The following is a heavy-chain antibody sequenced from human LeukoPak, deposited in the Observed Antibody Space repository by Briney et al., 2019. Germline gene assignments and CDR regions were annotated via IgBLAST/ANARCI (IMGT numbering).Heavy chain of an antibody. CDR1: GGSISSSSYY. D-gene: IGHD4-11*01. J-gene: IGHJ6*03. CDR3: ARDGTTVTDYYYYYMDV. Sequence: PSETLSLTCTVSGGSISSSSYYWGWIRQPPGKGLEWIGSIYYSGSTYYNPSLKSRVTISVDTSKNQFSLKLSSVTAADTAVYYCARDGTTVTDYYYYYMDVWGKGTTVTVSS. V-gene: IGHV4-39*07. CDR2: IYYSGST.